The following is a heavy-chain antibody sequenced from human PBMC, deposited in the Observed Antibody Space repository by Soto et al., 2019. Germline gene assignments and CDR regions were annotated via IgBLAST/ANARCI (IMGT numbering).Heavy chain of an antibody. CDR2: MNPNSGNT. J-gene: IGHJ5*02. Sequence: QVQLVQSGAAVKKPGASVKVSCKASGYTFPSYDINWVRQATGQGLEWMGWMNPNSGNTGYAQKFHGRVTMTRNTSISTAYMDLSSLRSEDTAVYYCAREHYGTSAWFDPWGQGTLVTVSS. CDR1: GYTFPSYD. CDR3: AREHYGTSAWFDP. D-gene: IGHD3-10*01. V-gene: IGHV1-8*01.